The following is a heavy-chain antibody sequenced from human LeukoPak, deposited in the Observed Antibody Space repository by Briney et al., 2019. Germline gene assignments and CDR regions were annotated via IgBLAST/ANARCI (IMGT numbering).Heavy chain of an antibody. CDR3: ASSVV. D-gene: IGHD2-21*01. J-gene: IGHJ4*02. CDR2: ISSTSDYI. CDR1: GFTFSNAW. V-gene: IGHV3-21*01. Sequence: GGSLRLSCAASGFTFSNAWMSWVRQAPGKGLEWVSYISSTSDYIYYADSVKGRFTISRDNANNSLYLQMNNLRVEDTAVYYCASSVVRGQGTLVTVSS.